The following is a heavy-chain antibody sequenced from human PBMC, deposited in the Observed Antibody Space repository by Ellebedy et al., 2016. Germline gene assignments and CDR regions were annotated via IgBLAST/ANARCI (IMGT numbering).Heavy chain of an antibody. D-gene: IGHD5-18*01. J-gene: IGHJ4*02. CDR1: GFTFSNAW. CDR3: ARSLAAMVRSYFDY. Sequence: GGSLRLXXAASGFTFSNAWMSWVRQAPGKGLEWVGRIKSKTDGGTTDYAAPVKGRFTISRDDSKNTLYLQMNSLKTEDTAVYYCARSLAAMVRSYFDYWGQGTLVTVSS. CDR2: IKSKTDGGTT. V-gene: IGHV3-15*01.